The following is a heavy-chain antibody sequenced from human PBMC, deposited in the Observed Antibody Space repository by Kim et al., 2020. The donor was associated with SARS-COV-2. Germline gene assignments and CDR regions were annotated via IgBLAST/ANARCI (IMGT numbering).Heavy chain of an antibody. V-gene: IGHV3-30*18. D-gene: IGHD3-22*01. CDR3: AKDSSGYYPEFFDY. J-gene: IGHJ4*02. CDR2: ISYDGSNK. Sequence: GGSLRLSCAASGFTFSSYGMHWVRQAPGKGLEWVAVISYDGSNKYYADSVKGRFTISRDNSKNTLYLQMNSLRAEDTAVYYCAKDSSGYYPEFFDYWGQGTLVTVSS. CDR1: GFTFSSYG.